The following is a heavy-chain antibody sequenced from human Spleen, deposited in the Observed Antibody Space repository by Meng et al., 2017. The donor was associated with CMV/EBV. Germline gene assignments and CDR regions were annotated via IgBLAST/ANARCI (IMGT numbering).Heavy chain of an antibody. CDR2: ISYDGSNK. J-gene: IGHJ6*02. CDR1: GFTFSSYA. V-gene: IGHV3-30-3*01. D-gene: IGHD6-13*01. CDR3: ARDRESYSSSWYTSMDV. Sequence: GGSLRLSCAASGFTFSSYAMHWVRQAPGKGLEWVAVISYDGSNKYYADSVKGRFTISRDNSKNTLYLQMNSLRAEDTAVYYCARDRESYSSSWYTSMDVWGQGTTVTVSS.